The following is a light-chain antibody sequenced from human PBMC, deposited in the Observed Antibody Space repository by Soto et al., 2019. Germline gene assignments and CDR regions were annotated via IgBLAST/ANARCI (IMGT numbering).Light chain of an antibody. CDR2: DNT. J-gene: IGLJ1*01. CDR3: QSYDSSLNGYV. V-gene: IGLV1-40*01. CDR1: SSHTGAGYY. Sequence: SVLTQPPSVSGAPGQRVTISFTGSSSHTGAGYYVHWYQQLPETAPKLLIYDNTDRPSGVPDRFSGSKSGTSASQAITGLQAEDEADYYCQSYDSSLNGYVFGTGTKVTVL.